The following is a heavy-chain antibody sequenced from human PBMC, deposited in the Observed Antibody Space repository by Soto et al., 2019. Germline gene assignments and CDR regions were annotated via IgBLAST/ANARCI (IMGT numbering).Heavy chain of an antibody. CDR2: LSGSGGST. J-gene: IGHJ4*02. V-gene: IGHV3-23*01. CDR1: GFPFNRYA. Sequence: GGSLRLSCAASGFPFNRYAMSWVRQAPGKGLEWVSGLSGSGGSTYYTDSVQGRFTISRDNSKNTLYLQMNSLRAEDTALYYCAEATLLYGHFDYWGQGTPVTVSS. CDR3: AEATLLYGHFDY. D-gene: IGHD2-2*02.